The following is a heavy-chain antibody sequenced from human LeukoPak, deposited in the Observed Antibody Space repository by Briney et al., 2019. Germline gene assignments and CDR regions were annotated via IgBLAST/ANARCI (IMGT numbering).Heavy chain of an antibody. CDR1: GGTFSSYA. J-gene: IGHJ5*02. V-gene: IGHV1-69*05. CDR2: IIPIFGTA. D-gene: IGHD3-3*01. Sequence: SVKVSCKASGGTFSSYAISWVQQAPGQGLEWMGGIIPIFGTANYAQKFQGRVTIPTDESTSTAYMELSSLRSEDTAVYYCARDAQYYDFWSGYYTNWFDPWGQGTLVTVSS. CDR3: ARDAQYYDFWSGYYTNWFDP.